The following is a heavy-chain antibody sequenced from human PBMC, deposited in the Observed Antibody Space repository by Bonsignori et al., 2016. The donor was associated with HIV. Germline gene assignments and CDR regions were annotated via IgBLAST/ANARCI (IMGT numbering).Heavy chain of an antibody. V-gene: IGHV3-23*01. CDR1: GFTSKNYA. J-gene: IGHJ6*03. Sequence: EVQLLESGGGLVQPGGSLRLSCAASGFTSKNYAMSWVRQAPGKGLEWVSSLRGSGGITFYADSVKGRFTISRDNSKNTLYMEMNSLTAEDTAVYYCAKEGDFVVGNYMDVWGKGTTVTVSS. CDR2: LRGSGGIT. D-gene: IGHD2-15*01. CDR3: AKEGDFVVGNYMDV.